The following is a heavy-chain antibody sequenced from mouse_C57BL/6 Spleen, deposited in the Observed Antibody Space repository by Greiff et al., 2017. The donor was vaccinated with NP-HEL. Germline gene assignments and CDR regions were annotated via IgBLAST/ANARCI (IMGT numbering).Heavy chain of an antibody. Sequence: DVKLVESGGGLVQPGGSLKLSCAASGFTFSDYYMYWVRQTPEKRLEWVAYISNGGGSTYYPDTVKGRFTISRDNAKNTLYLQMSRLKSEDTAMYYCARRDYGIAWFAYWGQGTLVTVSA. CDR3: ARRDYGIAWFAY. CDR1: GFTFSDYY. D-gene: IGHD2-1*01. J-gene: IGHJ3*01. V-gene: IGHV5-12*01. CDR2: ISNGGGST.